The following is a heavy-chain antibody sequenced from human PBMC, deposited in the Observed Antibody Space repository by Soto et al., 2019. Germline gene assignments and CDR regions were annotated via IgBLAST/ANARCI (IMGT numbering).Heavy chain of an antibody. CDR2: INPNSGGT. CDR3: AIGPVMSGIDI. V-gene: IGHV1-2*04. CDR1: GYTFTGYS. J-gene: IGHJ3*02. D-gene: IGHD2-21*01. Sequence: ASVKVSSKASGYTFTGYSMHWARQAPGQGLEWMGWINPNSGGTNYAQKFQGWVTMTRDTSISTAYMELSRLRSDDTAVYYCAIGPVMSGIDIWGQGTMVTVSS.